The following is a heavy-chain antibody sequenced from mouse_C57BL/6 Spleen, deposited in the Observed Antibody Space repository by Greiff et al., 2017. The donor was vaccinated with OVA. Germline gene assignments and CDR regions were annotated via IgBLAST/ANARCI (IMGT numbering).Heavy chain of an antibody. J-gene: IGHJ4*01. CDR2: ISSGSSTI. Sequence: EVKLVESGGGLVKPGGSLKLSCAASGFTFSDYGMHWVRQAPEKGLEWVAYISSGSSTIYYADTVKGRFTISRDNAKNTLFLQMTSLRSEDTAMYYCASQTGPYAMDYWGQGTSVTVSS. V-gene: IGHV5-17*01. D-gene: IGHD4-1*01. CDR1: GFTFSDYG. CDR3: ASQTGPYAMDY.